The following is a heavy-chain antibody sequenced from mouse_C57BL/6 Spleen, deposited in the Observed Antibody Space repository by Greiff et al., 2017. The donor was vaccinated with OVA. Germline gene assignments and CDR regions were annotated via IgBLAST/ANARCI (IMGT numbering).Heavy chain of an antibody. CDR2: INPSSGYT. CDR3: ARAFITTVVGKDD. V-gene: IGHV1-7*01. Sequence: VQLQQSGAELAKPGASVKLSCKASGYTFTSYWMHWVKQRPGQGLEWIGYINPSSGYTKYNPKFKDKATLTADKSSSTAYMQLSSLTYEDSAVYDCARAFITTVVGKDDGGEGTTLTVPS. J-gene: IGHJ2*01. D-gene: IGHD1-1*01. CDR1: GYTFTSYW.